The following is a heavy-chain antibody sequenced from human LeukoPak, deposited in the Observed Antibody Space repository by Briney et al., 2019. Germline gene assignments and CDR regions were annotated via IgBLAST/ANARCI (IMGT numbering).Heavy chain of an antibody. J-gene: IGHJ4*02. D-gene: IGHD3-10*01. Sequence: GGSLRLSCAAPGFTFSSYAMHWVRQAPGKGLEWVAVISYDGSNKYYADSVKGRFTISRDNSKNTLYPQMNSLRAEDTAVYYCARELLWSSFDYWGQGTLVTVSS. CDR1: GFTFSSYA. V-gene: IGHV3-30*04. CDR2: ISYDGSNK. CDR3: ARELLWSSFDY.